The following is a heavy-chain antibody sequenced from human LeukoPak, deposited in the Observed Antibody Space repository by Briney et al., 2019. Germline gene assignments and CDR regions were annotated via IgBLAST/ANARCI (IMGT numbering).Heavy chain of an antibody. CDR1: GFTLSSYE. D-gene: IGHD6-19*01. CDR2: ISSSGSTI. J-gene: IGHJ4*02. V-gene: IGHV3-48*03. CDR3: ARVVSSGWYYFDY. Sequence: GGSLRLSCAASGFTLSSYEMNWVRQAPGKGLEWVSYISSSGSTIYYADSVKGRFTISRDNAKNSLYLQMNSLRAEDTAVYYCARVVSSGWYYFDYWGQGTLVTVSS.